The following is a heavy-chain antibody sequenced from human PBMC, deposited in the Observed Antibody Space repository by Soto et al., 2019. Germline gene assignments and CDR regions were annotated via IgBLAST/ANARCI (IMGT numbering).Heavy chain of an antibody. V-gene: IGHV5-10-1*01. J-gene: IGHJ6*02. CDR1: GYSFTSYW. CDR2: IDPSDSYT. CDR3: ARLYGGNSGMDV. Sequence: EVQLVQSGAEVKKHGESLRISCKGSGYSFTSYWVTWVRQMPGKGLEWMGRIDPSDSYTNYNPPFQGHVTISVDKSISTAYLQWSSLKASDTAMYYCARLYGGNSGMDVWGQGTTVTVSS. D-gene: IGHD4-17*01.